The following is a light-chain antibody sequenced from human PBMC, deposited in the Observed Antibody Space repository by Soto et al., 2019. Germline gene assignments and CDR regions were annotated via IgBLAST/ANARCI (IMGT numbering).Light chain of an antibody. J-gene: IGKJ4*01. CDR3: QQLNSYPLT. CDR2: AAS. CDR1: QVISSY. V-gene: IGKV1-9*01. Sequence: DIPLTQSPSLLSASVGDRVTVTCRASQVISSYLAWYQQKSGEAPKLLISAASTLQGGVPSRFSGSGSGTEFTLTISNLQPEDFATYYCQQLNSYPLTFGGGTKVEIK.